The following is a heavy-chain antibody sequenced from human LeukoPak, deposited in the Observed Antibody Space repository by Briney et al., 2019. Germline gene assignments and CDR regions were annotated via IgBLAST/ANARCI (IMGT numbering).Heavy chain of an antibody. Sequence: PSETLSLTCTVSGGSISSYYWSWIRQPAGKGLEWIGRIYTSGSTNYNPSLKSRVTISVDTSKNQFSLKLSSVTAADTAVYYCARLDCRSTSCYFDYWGQGTLVTVSS. CDR2: IYTSGST. CDR1: GGSISSYY. J-gene: IGHJ4*02. D-gene: IGHD2-2*01. V-gene: IGHV4-4*07. CDR3: ARLDCRSTSCYFDY.